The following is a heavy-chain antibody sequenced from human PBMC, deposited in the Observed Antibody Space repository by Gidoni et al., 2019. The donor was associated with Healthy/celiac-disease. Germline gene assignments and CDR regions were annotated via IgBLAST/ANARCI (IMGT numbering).Heavy chain of an antibody. J-gene: IGHJ4*02. D-gene: IGHD1-1*01. CDR2: ISGSGGST. Sequence: EGQLLESGGGLVQPGGSLRLSCAASGFTFSSYAMSWVRQAPGQGLEWFSAISGSGGSTYYADSVKGRFTISRDNSKNTLYLQMNSLRAEDTAVYYCAKEEMATTLFDYWGQGTLVTVSS. V-gene: IGHV3-23*01. CDR3: AKEEMATTLFDY. CDR1: GFTFSSYA.